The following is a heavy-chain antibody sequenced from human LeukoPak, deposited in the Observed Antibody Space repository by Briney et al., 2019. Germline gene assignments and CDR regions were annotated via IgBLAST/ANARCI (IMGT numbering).Heavy chain of an antibody. Sequence: ASVKVSCKASGYTFTGYYMHWVRQAPGQGLEWMGWINPNSGGTNYAQKFQGRVTMTRDTSISSAYMELSRLRSDDTAVYYCASAGYSGYVYYYYYGMDVWGQGTTVTVSS. CDR3: ASAGYSGYVYYYYYGMDV. J-gene: IGHJ6*02. CDR2: INPNSGGT. V-gene: IGHV1-2*02. CDR1: GYTFTGYY. D-gene: IGHD5-12*01.